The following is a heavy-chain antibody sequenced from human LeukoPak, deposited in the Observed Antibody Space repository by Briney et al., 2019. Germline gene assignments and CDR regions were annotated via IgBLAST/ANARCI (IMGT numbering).Heavy chain of an antibody. D-gene: IGHD6-13*01. CDR3: ARETSTRSWYQLDY. V-gene: IGHV3-74*01. Sequence: GGSLILSCAAPVFPLSSLWVPWVRHVPGRGLGWVSRINSDGYSTSYADAVKGRFTISRDNDKNQLYLQTNSLRAEDTAVYYCARETSTRSWYQLDYWGRGTLVTVSA. CDR1: VFPLSSLW. CDR2: INSDGYST. J-gene: IGHJ4*02.